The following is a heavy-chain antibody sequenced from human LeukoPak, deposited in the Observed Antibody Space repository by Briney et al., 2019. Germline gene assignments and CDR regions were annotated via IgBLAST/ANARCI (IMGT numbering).Heavy chain of an antibody. CDR2: ISGSGGST. Sequence: GGSLRLSCAASGFTFGSYSMTWVRQAPGKGLEWVSSISGSGGSTYYADSVKGRFTISRDNSKKTLYLQMNSLRAEDTAVYYCARVTSDSSGWYHFDYWGQGTLVTVSS. CDR3: ARVTSDSSGWYHFDY. D-gene: IGHD6-19*01. V-gene: IGHV3-23*01. J-gene: IGHJ4*02. CDR1: GFTFGSYS.